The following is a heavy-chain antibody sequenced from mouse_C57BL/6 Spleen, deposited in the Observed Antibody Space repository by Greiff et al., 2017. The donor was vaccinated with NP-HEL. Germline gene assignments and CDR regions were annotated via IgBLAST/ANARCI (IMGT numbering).Heavy chain of an antibody. Sequence: QVQLQQPGAELVKPGASVKMSCKASGYTFTSYWITWVKQRPGQGLEWIGDIYPGSGSTNYNEKFKSKATLTVDTSSSTAYMQLSSLTSEDSAVYYCARRSGSRRARGDFDYWGQGTTLTVSS. CDR3: ARRSGSRRARGDFDY. D-gene: IGHD1-1*01. CDR2: IYPGSGST. CDR1: GYTFTSYW. V-gene: IGHV1-55*01. J-gene: IGHJ2*01.